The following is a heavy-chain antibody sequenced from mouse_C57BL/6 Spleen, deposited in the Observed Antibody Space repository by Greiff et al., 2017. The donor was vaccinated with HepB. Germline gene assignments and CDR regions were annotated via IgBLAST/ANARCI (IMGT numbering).Heavy chain of an antibody. J-gene: IGHJ4*01. CDR1: GYTFTDYY. CDR2: INPNNGGT. V-gene: IGHV1-26*01. D-gene: IGHD2-1*01. CDR3: ARGVYYGIYAMDY. Sequence: EVQLQQSGPELVKPGASVKISCKASGYTFTDYYMNWVKQSHGKSLEWIGDINPNNGGTSYNQKFKGKATLTVDKSSSTAYMELRSLTSEDSAVYYCARGVYYGIYAMDYWGQGTSVTVSS.